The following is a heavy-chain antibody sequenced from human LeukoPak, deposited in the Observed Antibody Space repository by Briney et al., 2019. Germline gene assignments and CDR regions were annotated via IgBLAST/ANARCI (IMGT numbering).Heavy chain of an antibody. J-gene: IGHJ4*02. D-gene: IGHD2-15*01. CDR3: AREPDCSGGSCYLRSFDY. V-gene: IGHV3-21*01. CDR2: ISSSSSYI. CDR1: GFSFTSYS. Sequence: TPGGSLRLSCAASGFSFTSYSMNWVRQAPGKGLERVSSISSSSSYIYYADSVKGRFTISRDNAKNSLYLQMNSLRAEDTAVYFCAREPDCSGGSCYLRSFDYWGQGTLVTVSS.